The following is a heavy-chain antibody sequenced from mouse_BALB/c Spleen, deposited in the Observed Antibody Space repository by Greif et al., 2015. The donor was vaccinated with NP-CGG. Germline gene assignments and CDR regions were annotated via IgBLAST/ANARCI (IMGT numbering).Heavy chain of an antibody. Sequence: EVKLVESGGGLVKPGVSLKLSCAASGFTFSDYYMYWVRQTPEKRLEWVATISDGGSYTYYPDSVKGRFTISRDNAKNNLYLQMSSLKSEDTAMYYCARAIYYYGSSPAYWGQGTLVTVSA. CDR1: GFTFSDYY. J-gene: IGHJ3*01. D-gene: IGHD1-1*01. CDR3: ARAIYYYGSSPAY. CDR2: ISDGGSYT. V-gene: IGHV5-4*02.